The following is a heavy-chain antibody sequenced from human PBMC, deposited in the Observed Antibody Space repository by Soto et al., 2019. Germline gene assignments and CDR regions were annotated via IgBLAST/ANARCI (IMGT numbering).Heavy chain of an antibody. Sequence: SETLSLTCAVYGGSFSGYYWSWIRQPPGKGLEWIGEINHSGSTNYNPSLKSRVTISVDTSKNQFSLKLSSVTAADTAVYYCARGGWRDYVFQWEWYYYGMDVWGQGTTVTVSS. V-gene: IGHV4-34*01. CDR2: INHSGST. J-gene: IGHJ6*02. D-gene: IGHD1-26*01. CDR3: ARGGWRDYVFQWEWYYYGMDV. CDR1: GGSFSGYY.